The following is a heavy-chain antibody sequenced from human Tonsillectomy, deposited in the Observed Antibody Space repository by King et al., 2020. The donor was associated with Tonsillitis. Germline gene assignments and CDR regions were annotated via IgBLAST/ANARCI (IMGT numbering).Heavy chain of an antibody. CDR2: ISSSSSYI. D-gene: IGHD4-11*01. CDR3: ARDLLVTTVFGYYYMDV. Sequence: VQLVESGGGLVKPGGSLRLSCAASGFTFSSYSMNWVRQAPGKGLEWVSSISSSSSYIYYADSVKGRFTISRDTAKNSLYLQMNSLRAEDTAVYYCARDLLVTTVFGYYYMDVWGKGTTVTVSS. V-gene: IGHV3-21*01. CDR1: GFTFSSYS. J-gene: IGHJ6*03.